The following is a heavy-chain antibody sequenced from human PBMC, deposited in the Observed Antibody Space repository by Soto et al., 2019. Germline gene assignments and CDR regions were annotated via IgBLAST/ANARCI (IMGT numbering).Heavy chain of an antibody. Sequence: GASVKVSCKASGGTFSSYAISWVRQAPGQGLEWMGGIIPIFGTANYAQKFQGRVTITADESASTAYMELSSLRSEDTAVYYCARDSTRYSYGPSSFDYWGQGTLVTVSS. CDR3: ARDSTRYSYGPSSFDY. D-gene: IGHD5-18*01. CDR1: GGTFSSYA. J-gene: IGHJ4*02. CDR2: IIPIFGTA. V-gene: IGHV1-69*13.